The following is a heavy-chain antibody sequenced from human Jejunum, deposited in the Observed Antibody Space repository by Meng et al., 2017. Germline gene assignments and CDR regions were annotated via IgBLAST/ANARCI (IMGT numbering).Heavy chain of an antibody. D-gene: IGHD6-19*01. Sequence: GSLRLSCIVSGYSIKSGYHWGWIRQPPGKGLERIGSIRQGGSTSYSASLKSRVAVSLDTANNEFSLTLSSLTAADTAVYYCARVASSALGFAAFDIWGQGTMVTVSS. CDR1: GYSIKSGYH. V-gene: IGHV4-38-2*02. CDR3: ARVASSALGFAAFDI. CDR2: IRQGGST. J-gene: IGHJ3*02.